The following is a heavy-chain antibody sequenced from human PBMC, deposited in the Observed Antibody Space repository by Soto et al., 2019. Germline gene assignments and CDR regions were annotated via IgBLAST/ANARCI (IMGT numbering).Heavy chain of an antibody. Sequence: QAQVVQSGAEVKKPGASVRLSCKASGYTLTDTGLHWVRQAPGQSLEWMGWINPGNGDTKHSQNFQGRVTMTMDTSANTVYMDLSSLESEDTAVYYCARDRWITTRHMDVWGKGSTVTVSS. CDR3: ARDRWITTRHMDV. D-gene: IGHD4-4*01. CDR2: INPGNGDT. V-gene: IGHV1-3*01. J-gene: IGHJ6*03. CDR1: GYTLTDTG.